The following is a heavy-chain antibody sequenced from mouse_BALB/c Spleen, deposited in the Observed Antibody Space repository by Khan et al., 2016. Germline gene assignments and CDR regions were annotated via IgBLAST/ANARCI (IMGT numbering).Heavy chain of an antibody. CDR2: IDPYDSET. Sequence: QVQLQQSGAELVRPGASVKLSCKASGYTFTSYWMNWVKQRPEQGLEWIGRIDPYDSETHYNQKFKDKAILTVDKSSSTAYMQLSNLTSEDSAVFYGARRHGSSYGFAYWGQGTLVTVAA. D-gene: IGHD1-1*01. CDR1: GYTFTSYW. V-gene: IGHV1-52*01. CDR3: ARRHGSSYGFAY. J-gene: IGHJ3*01.